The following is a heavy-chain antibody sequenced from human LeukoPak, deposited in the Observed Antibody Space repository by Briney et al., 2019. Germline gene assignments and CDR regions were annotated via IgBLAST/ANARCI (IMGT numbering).Heavy chain of an antibody. Sequence: GGSLRLSCAASGFTFSSYEMNWVRQAPGKGLEWVSYISSSGSTIYYADSVKGRFTISRDNAKNSLYLQMNSLRAEDTAVYYCARGPSAVAATETFDYWGQGTLVTV. D-gene: IGHD6-19*01. J-gene: IGHJ4*02. V-gene: IGHV3-48*03. CDR1: GFTFSSYE. CDR3: ARGPSAVAATETFDY. CDR2: ISSSGSTI.